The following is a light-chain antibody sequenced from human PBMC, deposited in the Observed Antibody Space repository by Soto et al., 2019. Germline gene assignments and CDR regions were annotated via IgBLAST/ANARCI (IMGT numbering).Light chain of an antibody. V-gene: IGKV3-20*01. J-gene: IGKJ1*01. Sequence: EIVLTQSPGTLSLSPGERATLSCRASQSVSSTFLAWYQQKPGQAPRLLIYGVSKRATGIPDRFSGSGSGTDFTLTISSLQAEDVAIYYCQQYYSNPTFGQGTKVDIK. CDR2: GVS. CDR1: QSVSSTF. CDR3: QQYYSNPT.